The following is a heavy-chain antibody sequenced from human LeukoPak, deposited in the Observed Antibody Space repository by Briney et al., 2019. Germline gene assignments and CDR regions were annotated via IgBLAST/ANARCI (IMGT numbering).Heavy chain of an antibody. CDR1: GFTFGSYA. D-gene: IGHD6-19*01. V-gene: IGHV3-30*04. J-gene: IGHJ4*02. CDR2: ISYDGSNK. CDR3: ATARSGWYLGQFDY. Sequence: PGRSLRLSCAASGFTFGSYAMHWVRQAPGKGLEWVAVISYDGSNKYYADSVKGRFTVSRDNSKNTLYLQMNSLRAEDTAVYYCATARSGWYLGQFDYWGQGTLVTVSS.